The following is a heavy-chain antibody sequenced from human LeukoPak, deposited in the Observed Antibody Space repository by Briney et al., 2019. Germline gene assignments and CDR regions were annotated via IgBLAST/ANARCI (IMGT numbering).Heavy chain of an antibody. D-gene: IGHD2-2*01. J-gene: IGHJ6*03. Sequence: GGSLRLSRAASGFTFAEYGISWVHQAPGKGLGWVSGINWNGGSTGYADSVKGRFTISRDNAKNSLYLQMSSVTAADTAVYYCARLAVPAGYYIVLWGKGTTVTVSS. CDR1: GFTFAEYG. V-gene: IGHV3-20*04. CDR3: ARLAVPAGYYIVL. CDR2: INWNGGST.